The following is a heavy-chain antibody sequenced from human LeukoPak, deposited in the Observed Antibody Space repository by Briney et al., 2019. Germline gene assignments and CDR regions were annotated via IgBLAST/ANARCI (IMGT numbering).Heavy chain of an antibody. CDR1: GGSISSYY. J-gene: IGHJ5*02. V-gene: IGHV4-59*01. Sequence: SETLSLTCTVPGGSISSYYWSWIRQPPGKGLGWIGFIYYSVSTNYNPSLKSRVTISVDTSKNQFSLKLSSVTAADTAVYYCARARRWNAAVEGWWFDAWGQGTLVTVSS. CDR2: IYYSVST. D-gene: IGHD1-1*01. CDR3: ARARRWNAAVEGWWFDA.